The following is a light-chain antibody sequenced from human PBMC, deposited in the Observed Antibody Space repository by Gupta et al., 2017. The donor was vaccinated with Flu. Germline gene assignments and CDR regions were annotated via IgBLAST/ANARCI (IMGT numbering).Light chain of an antibody. CDR3: AAWDDSLSVVV. Sequence: QSVLTQPPSASGTPAQRVTISCSGSSSNIGSNYVYWYQQLPGTAPKLLIYRNNQRPSGVPDRFSGSKSGTSASLAISGLRSEDEADYYCAAWDDSLSVVVFGGGTKLTVL. J-gene: IGLJ2*01. V-gene: IGLV1-47*01. CDR1: SSNIGSNY. CDR2: RNN.